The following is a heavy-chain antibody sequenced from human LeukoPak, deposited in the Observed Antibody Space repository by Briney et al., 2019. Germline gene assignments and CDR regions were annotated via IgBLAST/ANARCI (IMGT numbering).Heavy chain of an antibody. Sequence: SETLSLTCAVYGGSFSGYYWSWIRQPPGKGPEWIGEINHSGSTNYNPSLKSRVTISVDTSKNQFSLKLSSVTAADTAVYYCASHYYDFWSGYPEPSFDYWGQGTLVTVSS. D-gene: IGHD3-3*01. CDR3: ASHYYDFWSGYPEPSFDY. J-gene: IGHJ4*02. CDR2: INHSGST. V-gene: IGHV4-34*01. CDR1: GGSFSGYY.